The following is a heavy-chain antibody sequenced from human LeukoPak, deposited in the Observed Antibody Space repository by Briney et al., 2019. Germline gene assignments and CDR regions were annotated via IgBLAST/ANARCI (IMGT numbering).Heavy chain of an antibody. CDR3: ARGPSGYHNT. Sequence: GGSLRLSCAASGFTFSSFGMTWVRQAPGKGLEWVSTITGSGGSTYYADSVKGRFTISRDNSKNTLYLQMNSLRAEDTAVYYCARGPSGYHNTGGQGTLVTVSS. CDR2: ITGSGGST. V-gene: IGHV3-23*01. CDR1: GFTFSSFG. J-gene: IGHJ4*02. D-gene: IGHD5-12*01.